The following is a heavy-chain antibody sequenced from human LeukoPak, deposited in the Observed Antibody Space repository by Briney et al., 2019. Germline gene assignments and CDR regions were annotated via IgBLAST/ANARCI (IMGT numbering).Heavy chain of an antibody. CDR3: ARDGYNYYYFDY. D-gene: IGHD5-24*01. V-gene: IGHV1-2*02. Sequence: ASVKVSCKASGYTFTGYYMHWVRQAPGQGLEWMGWINPNSGGTNYAQKFQGRVTMTRDTSISTAYMELSRLRSDDTAAYYCARDGYNYYYFDYWGQGTLVAVSS. CDR1: GYTFTGYY. CDR2: INPNSGGT. J-gene: IGHJ4*02.